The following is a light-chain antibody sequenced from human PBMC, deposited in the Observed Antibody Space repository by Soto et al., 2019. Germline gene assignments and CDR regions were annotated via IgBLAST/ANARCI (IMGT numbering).Light chain of an antibody. Sequence: DIQMTQSPSSLSASVGDSVTVTCRASQPIGTSLHWYQQRAGKAPKVLISSASRLQSGVSSRFSGSGSGTQFTLTISSLRPEDSATYYCLQGYNTFWTFGQGTKVEIK. V-gene: IGKV1-39*01. CDR1: QPIGTS. J-gene: IGKJ1*01. CDR3: LQGYNTFWT. CDR2: SAS.